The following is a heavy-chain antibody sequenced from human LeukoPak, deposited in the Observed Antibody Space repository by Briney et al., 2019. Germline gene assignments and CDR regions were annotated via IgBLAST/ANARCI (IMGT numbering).Heavy chain of an antibody. Sequence: GGSLRLSCAASGFTFSGYTMNWVRQAPGKGLEWVSTISGSGAYTYYADSVKGRFTISRDNSKNTLYLQMNSLRTEDTAVYYCAKYFASGSYYKLPHWGQGTLVTVSS. CDR1: GFTFSGYT. CDR2: ISGSGAYT. CDR3: AKYFASGSYYKLPH. J-gene: IGHJ1*01. D-gene: IGHD3-10*01. V-gene: IGHV3-23*01.